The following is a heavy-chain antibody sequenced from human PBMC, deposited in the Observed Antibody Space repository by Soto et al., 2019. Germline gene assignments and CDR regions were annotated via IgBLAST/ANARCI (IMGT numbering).Heavy chain of an antibody. D-gene: IGHD2-2*01. CDR1: GGSISSGGYS. Sequence: QLQLQESGSGLVKPSQTLSLTCAVSGGSISSGGYSWSWIRQPPGKGLEWIGYIYHSGSTYYNPSLKSRVTISEDRSKNQFSLKLSSVTAADTAVYYCAREADCISTSCYGPRGWFDPWGQGTLVTVSS. J-gene: IGHJ5*02. CDR2: IYHSGST. V-gene: IGHV4-30-2*01. CDR3: AREADCISTSCYGPRGWFDP.